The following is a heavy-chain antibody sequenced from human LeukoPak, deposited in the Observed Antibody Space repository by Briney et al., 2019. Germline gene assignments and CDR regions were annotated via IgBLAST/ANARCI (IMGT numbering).Heavy chain of an antibody. J-gene: IGHJ3*02. CDR3: ARDVNYDGFDI. V-gene: IGHV4-61*02. D-gene: IGHD5-24*01. CDR1: GGSISSDSYY. Sequence: SETLSLTCTVSGGSISSDSYYWSWIRQPAGKGLEWIGRIYTSGSTNYNPSLKSRVTISGDTSKNQFSLKLSSVTAADTAIYYCARDVNYDGFDIWGQGTMVTVSS. CDR2: IYTSGST.